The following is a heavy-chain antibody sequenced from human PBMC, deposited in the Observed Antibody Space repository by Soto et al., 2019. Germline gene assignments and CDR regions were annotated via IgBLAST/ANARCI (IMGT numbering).Heavy chain of an antibody. CDR3: ARSRKQYSGFDFDY. D-gene: IGHD5-12*01. V-gene: IGHV5-10-1*01. CDR1: GYSFTSYW. CDR2: IDPSDSYT. J-gene: IGHJ4*02. Sequence: PGEALKISCKRSGYSFTSYWICWVRQMPGKGLEWMGRIDPSDSYTNYSPSFQGHVTISADKSISTAYLQWSSLKASDTAMYYCARSRKQYSGFDFDYWGQGTLVTVS.